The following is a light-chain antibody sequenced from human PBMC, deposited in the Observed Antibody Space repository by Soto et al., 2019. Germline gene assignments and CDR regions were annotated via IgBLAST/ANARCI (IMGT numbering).Light chain of an antibody. Sequence: DIPMTQSPSSLSASVGDRVTITCRASQSISSYLNWYQQKPGKAPKLLIYAASSLQSGVPSRFSGSGSGTDFTLTISSLHPEDFATYYCQQSYSTLVWAFGQGTKLEIK. J-gene: IGKJ2*01. CDR2: AAS. CDR3: QQSYSTLVWA. CDR1: QSISSY. V-gene: IGKV1-39*01.